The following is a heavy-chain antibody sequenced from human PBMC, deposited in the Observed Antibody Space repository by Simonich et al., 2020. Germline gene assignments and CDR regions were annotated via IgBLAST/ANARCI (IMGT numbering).Heavy chain of an antibody. J-gene: IGHJ3*02. CDR3: ARGRYYYDSSGYYYDAFDI. Sequence: QVQLVQSGAEVKKPGASVKVSCKASGYTFTGYYMHWVRQAPGQGLELMGWNNPNSGGTNYAQKFQGRVTKTRDTSISTAYMELSRLRSDDTAVYYCARGRYYYDSSGYYYDAFDIWGQGTMVTVSS. CDR2: NNPNSGGT. CDR1: GYTFTGYY. V-gene: IGHV1-2*02. D-gene: IGHD3-22*01.